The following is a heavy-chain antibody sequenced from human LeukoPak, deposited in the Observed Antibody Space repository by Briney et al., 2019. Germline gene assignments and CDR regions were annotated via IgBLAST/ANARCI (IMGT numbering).Heavy chain of an antibody. Sequence: GGSLRLSCAASGFTFSNYWMHWVRHAPGKGLVWVSRINNDGRSTKYADSVKGRFTISRDNAKNTLYLQMNSLRAEDTAVYYCVRDRAVSPFPPDAFDMWGQGTMVTVAS. CDR3: VRDRAVSPFPPDAFDM. CDR2: INNDGRST. J-gene: IGHJ3*02. D-gene: IGHD4-17*01. V-gene: IGHV3-74*01. CDR1: GFTFSNYW.